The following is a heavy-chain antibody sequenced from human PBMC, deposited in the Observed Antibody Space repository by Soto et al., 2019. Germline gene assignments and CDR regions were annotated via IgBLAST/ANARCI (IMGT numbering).Heavy chain of an antibody. CDR1: GGSISSGGYY. CDR3: AREPCGGDCYGYYYHGMDV. D-gene: IGHD2-21*02. V-gene: IGHV4-31*03. J-gene: IGHJ6*02. Sequence: QVQLQESGPGLVKPSQTLSLTCSVSGGSISSGGYYWSWIRQHPGKGLEWIAYIYYSGSTYYNPSLNSRVTISVDTSKNQFSLKLSSVTAADTAMYYCAREPCGGDCYGYYYHGMDVWGQGTTVTVSS. CDR2: IYYSGST.